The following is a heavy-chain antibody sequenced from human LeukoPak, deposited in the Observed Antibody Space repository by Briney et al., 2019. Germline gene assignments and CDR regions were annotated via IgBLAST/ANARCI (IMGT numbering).Heavy chain of an antibody. V-gene: IGHV3-53*01. CDR1: GFTVSSNY. D-gene: IGHD3-10*01. CDR3: ARGKDYYGSGSYFDY. CDR2: IYSGGST. J-gene: IGHJ4*02. Sequence: GGSLRLSCAASGFTVSSNYMSWVRQAPGKGLEWVSVIYSGGSTYYADSVKGRFTISRDNPKNTLYLQMNSLRAEDTAVYYCARGKDYYGSGSYFDYWGQGTLVTVSS.